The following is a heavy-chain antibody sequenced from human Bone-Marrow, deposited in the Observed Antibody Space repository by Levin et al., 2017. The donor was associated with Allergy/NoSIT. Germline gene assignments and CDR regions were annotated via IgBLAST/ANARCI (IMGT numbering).Heavy chain of an antibody. CDR2: IIPGLGAV. J-gene: IGHJ5*02. CDR1: GGTFINFA. D-gene: IGHD5-24*01. Sequence: GASVKVSCKASGGTFINFAISWVRQAPGQGLEWMGGIIPGLGAVNYGQTFQGRITITADESTTTAYMELSSLRSEDTAVYYCAREGFSREGLGSWGQGTLVTVSS. V-gene: IGHV1-69*13. CDR3: AREGFSREGLGS.